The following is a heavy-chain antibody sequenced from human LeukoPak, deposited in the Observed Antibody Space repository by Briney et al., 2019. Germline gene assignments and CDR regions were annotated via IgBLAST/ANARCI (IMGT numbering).Heavy chain of an antibody. Sequence: GGSLRLSCAASGFTFSSYEMNWVRQAPGKGLEWVAVIWYDGSNKYYADSVKGRFTISRDNSKNTLYLQMNSLRAEDTAVYYCARGIAAAGLDYWGQGTLVTVSS. CDR1: GFTFSSYE. CDR2: IWYDGSNK. CDR3: ARGIAAAGLDY. V-gene: IGHV3-33*08. J-gene: IGHJ4*02. D-gene: IGHD6-13*01.